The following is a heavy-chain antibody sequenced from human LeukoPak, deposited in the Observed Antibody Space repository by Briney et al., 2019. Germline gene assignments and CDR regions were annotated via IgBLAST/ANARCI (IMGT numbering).Heavy chain of an antibody. Sequence: KPGGSLRLSCVASGFTFSDYYMSWIRQAPGKGLEWVSYIRSSGTTIRYADSVKGRFTISRDNAKNSLYLQMNSLRAEDTAVYYCARDRGAVTDVFDYWGQGTLVTVSS. CDR1: GFTFSDYY. J-gene: IGHJ4*02. D-gene: IGHD6-19*01. CDR3: ARDRGAVTDVFDY. V-gene: IGHV3-11*04. CDR2: IRSSGTTI.